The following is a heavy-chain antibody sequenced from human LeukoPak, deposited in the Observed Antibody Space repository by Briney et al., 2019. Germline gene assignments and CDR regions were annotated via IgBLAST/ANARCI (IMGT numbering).Heavy chain of an antibody. Sequence: GASVKVSCKASGHTFTDYYMHWVKQAPGKGLEWMGRVDPEDGETIYAEKFQGRVTITADTSTDTAYMELSSLRSEDTAVYYCATANLGSSWSPPGFDYWGQGTLVTVSS. CDR3: ATANLGSSWSPPGFDY. CDR1: GHTFTDYY. J-gene: IGHJ4*02. D-gene: IGHD6-13*01. CDR2: VDPEDGET. V-gene: IGHV1-69-2*01.